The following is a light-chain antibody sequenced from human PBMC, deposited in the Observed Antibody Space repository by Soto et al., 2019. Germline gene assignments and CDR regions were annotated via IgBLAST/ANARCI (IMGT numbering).Light chain of an antibody. CDR1: SSDIGTYNY. CDR2: EVN. CDR3: SSYTTSNTWV. Sequence: QSALTQPASVSASPGQSITISCTGTSSDIGTYNYVSWYQQHPGKAPKLMIFEVNNRPSWVSNRFSGSKSGNTASLTVSGLQAEDEADYYRSSYTTSNTWVFGGGTKLTVL. J-gene: IGLJ3*02. V-gene: IGLV2-14*01.